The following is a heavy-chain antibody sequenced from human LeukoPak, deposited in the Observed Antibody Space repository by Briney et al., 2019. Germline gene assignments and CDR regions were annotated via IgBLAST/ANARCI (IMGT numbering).Heavy chain of an antibody. CDR1: GGSISSYY. CDR2: IYTSGST. D-gene: IGHD3-10*01. CDR3: ARVLLWFGELLAGFDP. J-gene: IGHJ5*02. V-gene: IGHV4-4*07. Sequence: PSETLSLTCTVSGGSISSYYWSWIRQPAGKGLEWIGRIYTSGSTNYNPSLKSRVTMSVDTSKNQFSLKLSSVTAADTAVYYCARVLLWFGELLAGFDPWGQGTLVTVSS.